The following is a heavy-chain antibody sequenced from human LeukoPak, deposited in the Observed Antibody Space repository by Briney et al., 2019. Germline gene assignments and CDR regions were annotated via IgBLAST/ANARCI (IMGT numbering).Heavy chain of an antibody. CDR1: GFTFSAYA. CDR3: AREVPMGGGYSYGLDY. V-gene: IGHV3-7*01. Sequence: PGGSLRLSCAASGFTFSAYAMSWVRQAPGKGLEWVANIKQDGSEKYYVDSVKGRFTISRDNAKNSLYLQMNSLRAEDTAVYYCAREVPMGGGYSYGLDYWGQGTLVTVSS. CDR2: IKQDGSEK. J-gene: IGHJ4*02. D-gene: IGHD5-18*01.